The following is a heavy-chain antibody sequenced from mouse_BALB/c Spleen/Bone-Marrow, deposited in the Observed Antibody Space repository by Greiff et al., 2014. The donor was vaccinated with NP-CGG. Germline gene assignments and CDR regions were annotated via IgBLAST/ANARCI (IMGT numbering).Heavy chain of an antibody. CDR1: GFNIKDTY. D-gene: IGHD2-1*01. J-gene: IGHJ4*01. CDR3: ARYGNGLMDY. V-gene: IGHV14-3*02. Sequence: VQLKQSGAELVKPGASVKLSCTASGFNIKDTYMHWVKQRPEQGLEWIGRIYPANGDTKYDPKFQGKATITADTSSNTAYLQLSSLTSEDTAVYYCARYGNGLMDYWGRGTSVTVSS. CDR2: IYPANGDT.